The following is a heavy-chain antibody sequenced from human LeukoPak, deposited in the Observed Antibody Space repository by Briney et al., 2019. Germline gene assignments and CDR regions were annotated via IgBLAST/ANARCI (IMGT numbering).Heavy chain of an antibody. J-gene: IGHJ4*02. CDR2: MNPNSGNT. CDR1: GYTFTSYD. Sequence: ASVKVSCKASGYTFTSYDINWVRQATGQGLEWMGWMNPNSGNTGYAQKFQGRVTITRNTSISTAYMELRSLRYEDTAVYYCARGSDLRAYSNYVGFDYWGQGTLVTVSS. V-gene: IGHV1-8*03. D-gene: IGHD4-11*01. CDR3: ARGSDLRAYSNYVGFDY.